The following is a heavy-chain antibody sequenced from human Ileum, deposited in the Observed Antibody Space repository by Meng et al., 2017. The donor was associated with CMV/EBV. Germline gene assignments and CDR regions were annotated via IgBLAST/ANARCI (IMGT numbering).Heavy chain of an antibody. CDR2: IIPIFGTA. CDR3: ASSPYHHNYYDSSGYTWFDP. J-gene: IGHJ5*02. CDR1: GTFSIYA. D-gene: IGHD3-22*01. Sequence: GTFSIYAISWVRQAPGQGREWMGGIIPIFGTANYAQKFQGRVTITTDESTSTAYMELSSLRSEDTAVYYCASSPYHHNYYDSSGYTWFDPWGQGTLVTVS. V-gene: IGHV1-69*05.